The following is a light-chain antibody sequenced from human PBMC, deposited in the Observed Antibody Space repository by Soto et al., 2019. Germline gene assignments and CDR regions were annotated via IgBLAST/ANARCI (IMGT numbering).Light chain of an antibody. V-gene: IGKV3-20*01. CDR3: QQYCSSPWK. Sequence: ETVLTQSPGTLSLSPGERATLSCRASQTIRSNYLAWYRQTPGQAPRLLIYGASNRANGIADRFSGSGSGTDFTLCISSLVPEDFALYYCQQYCSSPWKFGQETKVEIK. J-gene: IGKJ1*01. CDR2: GAS. CDR1: QTIRSNY.